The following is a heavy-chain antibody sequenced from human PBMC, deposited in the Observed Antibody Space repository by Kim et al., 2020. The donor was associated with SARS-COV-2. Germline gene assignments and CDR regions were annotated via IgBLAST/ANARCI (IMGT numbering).Heavy chain of an antibody. J-gene: IGHJ4*02. CDR2: ISGSGGST. Sequence: GGSLRLPCAASGFTFSSYAMSWVRQAPGKGLEWVSAISGSGGSTYYADSVKGRFTISRDNSKNTLYLQMNSLRAEDTAVYYCAKGGGYYSSSYPFDYWGQGTLVTVSS. CDR3: AKGGGYYSSSYPFDY. V-gene: IGHV3-23*01. D-gene: IGHD6-6*01. CDR1: GFTFSSYA.